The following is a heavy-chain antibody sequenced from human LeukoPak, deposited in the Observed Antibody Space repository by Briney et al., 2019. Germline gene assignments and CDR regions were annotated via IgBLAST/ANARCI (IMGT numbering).Heavy chain of an antibody. J-gene: IGHJ2*01. CDR2: IYYSGST. D-gene: IGHD6-13*01. CDR1: GGSISNYY. CDR3: ARVYYSSSYDYWYFDL. V-gene: IGHV4-59*01. Sequence: SETLSLTCTVSGGSISNYYWSWIRQPPGKGLEWIGYIYYSGSTNYNPSLKSRVTISVDTSKNQFSLKLSSVTAADTAVYYCARVYYSSSYDYWYFDLWGRSTLVTVSS.